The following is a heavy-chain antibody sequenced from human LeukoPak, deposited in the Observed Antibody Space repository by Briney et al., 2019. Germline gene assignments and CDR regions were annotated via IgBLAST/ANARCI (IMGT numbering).Heavy chain of an antibody. D-gene: IGHD3-10*01. Sequence: SETLSLTCAVYGGSFSGYCWSWIRQPPGKGLEWIGEINHSGSTNYNPSLKSRVTISVDTSKNQFSLKLSSVTAADTAVYYCARGALYGSGSYSPGPASPPRGRYFDYWGQGTLVTVSS. V-gene: IGHV4-34*01. CDR1: GGSFSGYC. J-gene: IGHJ4*02. CDR3: ARGALYGSGSYSPGPASPPRGRYFDY. CDR2: INHSGST.